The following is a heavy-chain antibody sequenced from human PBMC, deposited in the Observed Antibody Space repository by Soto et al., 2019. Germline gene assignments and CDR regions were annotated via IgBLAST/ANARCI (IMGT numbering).Heavy chain of an antibody. D-gene: IGHD2-2*03. V-gene: IGHV4-39*01. CDR3: ARLNGYCVSTGCHGYYGMDV. CDR1: GGSISSSNFY. J-gene: IGHJ6*02. Sequence: SETLSLTCTVSGGSISSSNFYWGWIRQPPGKGLEWIGYIYYSGSTYYNPSLKSRVTISVDTSKNQFSLKLSSVTAADAAVYYCARLNGYCVSTGCHGYYGMDVWGQGTTVTVSS. CDR2: IYYSGST.